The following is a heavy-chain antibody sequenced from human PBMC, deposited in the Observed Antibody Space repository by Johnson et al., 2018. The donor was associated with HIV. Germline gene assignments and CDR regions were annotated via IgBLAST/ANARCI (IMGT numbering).Heavy chain of an antibody. Sequence: QVQLVESGGGVVQPGRSLRLSCAASGFTFSSYAMHWVRQAPGKGLEWVAVISYDGSNKYYADSVKGRFTISRDNSKNTLYLQMNSLRAEDTAVYYCARDPYTSAGNPFDIWGQGTRVTVSS. J-gene: IGHJ3*02. V-gene: IGHV3-30-3*01. D-gene: IGHD3-10*01. CDR2: ISYDGSNK. CDR3: ARDPYTSAGNPFDI. CDR1: GFTFSSYA.